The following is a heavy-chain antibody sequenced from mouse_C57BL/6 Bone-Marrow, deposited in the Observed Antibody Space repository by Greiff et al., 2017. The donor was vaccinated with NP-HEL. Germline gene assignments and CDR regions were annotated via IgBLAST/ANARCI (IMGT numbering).Heavy chain of an antibody. J-gene: IGHJ2*01. V-gene: IGHV1-4*01. CDR1: GYTFTSYT. CDR2: INPSSGYT. CDR3: ARSRQLRLLGY. Sequence: QVQLQQSGAELARPGASVKMSCKASGYTFTSYTMHWVKQRPGQGLEWIGYINPSSGYTKYNQKFKDKATLTADKSSSTAYMQLSSLTSEDSAVYYCARSRQLRLLGYWGQGTTLTVSS. D-gene: IGHD3-2*02.